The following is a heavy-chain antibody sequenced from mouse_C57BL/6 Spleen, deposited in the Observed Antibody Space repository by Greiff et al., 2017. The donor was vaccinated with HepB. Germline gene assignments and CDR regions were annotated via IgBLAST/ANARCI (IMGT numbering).Heavy chain of an antibody. V-gene: IGHV3-6*01. Sequence: EVQLQESGPGLVKPSQSLSLTCSVTGYSITSGYYWNWIRQFPGNKLEWMGYISYDGSNNYNPSLKNLISITRDTSKNQFFLKLNSVTTEDTATYYCARGLLFDYWGQGTTLTVSS. CDR2: ISYDGSN. D-gene: IGHD2-10*01. J-gene: IGHJ2*01. CDR3: ARGLLFDY. CDR1: GYSITSGYY.